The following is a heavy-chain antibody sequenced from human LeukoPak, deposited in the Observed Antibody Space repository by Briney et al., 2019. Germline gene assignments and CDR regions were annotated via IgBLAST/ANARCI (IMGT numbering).Heavy chain of an antibody. CDR1: GGTSSNYA. D-gene: IGHD4-23*01. CDR3: ARGNSRWSTPTSSYYYRMDV. V-gene: IGHV1-69*01. Sequence: SVKVSCKASGGTSSNYAVTWVRQAPGQGLEWMGGIIPILGTANYSQKFQDRVTLTADESTSTAYMELSSLRSEDTAMYYCARGNSRWSTPTSSYYYRMDVWGQGTTVSVS. J-gene: IGHJ6*02. CDR2: IIPILGTA.